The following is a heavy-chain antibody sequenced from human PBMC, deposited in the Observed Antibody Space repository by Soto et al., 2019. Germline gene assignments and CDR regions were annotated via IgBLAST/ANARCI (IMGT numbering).Heavy chain of an antibody. CDR2: INHSGST. J-gene: IGHJ6*02. CDR3: ARGRAREYDFWSGYYNGGMDV. D-gene: IGHD3-3*01. Sequence: SETLSLTCTVYGGSFSGYYWSWIRQPPGKGLEWIGEINHSGSTNYNPSLKSRVTISVDTSKDQFSLKLSSVTAADTAVYYCARGRAREYDFWSGYYNGGMDVWGQGTTVTVSS. CDR1: GGSFSGYY. V-gene: IGHV4-34*01.